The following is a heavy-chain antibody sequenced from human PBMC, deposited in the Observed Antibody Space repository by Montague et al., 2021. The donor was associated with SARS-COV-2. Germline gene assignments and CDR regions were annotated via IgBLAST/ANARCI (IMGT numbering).Heavy chain of an antibody. CDR1: GGSINSGGYS. J-gene: IGHJ3*01. D-gene: IGHD3-10*01. V-gene: IGHV4-30-2*06. CDR2: ILHSGST. CDR3: ARAASPRGAFDV. Sequence: TLSLTCAVSGGSINSGGYSWSWIRQSPGKGLEWIGYILHSGSTYYNPSLWSRVTISVDRSKSQFSLNLTSMTAAATAVYFCARAASPRGAFDVWGQGTLVTVSS.